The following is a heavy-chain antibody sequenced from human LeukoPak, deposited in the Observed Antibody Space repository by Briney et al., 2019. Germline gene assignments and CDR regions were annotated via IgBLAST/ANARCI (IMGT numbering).Heavy chain of an antibody. CDR3: ARTVATYFDY. V-gene: IGHV1-18*01. Sequence: ASVKVSCKASGYTFTRFGISWVRQAPGQGLEWMGWISAYNGNTNYAQKLQGRVTMTTDTSTSTAYMEVRSLRSDDTAVYYCARTVATYFDYWGQGTLVTVSS. CDR1: GYTFTRFG. CDR2: ISAYNGNT. D-gene: IGHD5-12*01. J-gene: IGHJ4*02.